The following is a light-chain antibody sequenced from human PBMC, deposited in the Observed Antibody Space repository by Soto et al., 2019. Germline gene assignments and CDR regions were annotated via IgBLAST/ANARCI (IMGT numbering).Light chain of an antibody. V-gene: IGLV1-40*01. CDR3: QSYDRSLSGTV. Sequence: QSVLTQPPSVSGAPGQRVTISCTGSSSNIGAGYDVHWYQHQPGTAPKLLIYGGSSRPSGVPDRFPGSKSGTSASLAITGLQAEDEADYYCQSYDRSLSGTVFGTGTKVTVL. CDR2: GGS. J-gene: IGLJ1*01. CDR1: SSNIGAGYD.